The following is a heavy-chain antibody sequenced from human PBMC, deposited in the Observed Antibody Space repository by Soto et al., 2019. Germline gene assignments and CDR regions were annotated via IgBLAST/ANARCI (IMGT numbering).Heavy chain of an antibody. V-gene: IGHV1-2*02. Sequence: ASVKVSCKASGFSFTGYYIHWLRQAPGQGLEWMGWINAHAQKFQGRVTLTRDTSIATAYLTLTSLTSDDTALYYCAKDLTRQLAYWLDPWGQGTLVTVS. CDR1: GFSFTGYY. CDR3: AKDLTRQLAYWLDP. CDR2: INAH. D-gene: IGHD6-6*01. J-gene: IGHJ5*02.